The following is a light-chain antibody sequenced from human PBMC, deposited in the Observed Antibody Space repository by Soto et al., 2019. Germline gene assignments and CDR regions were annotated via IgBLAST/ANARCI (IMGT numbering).Light chain of an antibody. J-gene: IGKJ3*01. V-gene: IGKV3-11*01. CDR2: DAS. Sequence: EIVLTQSPATLSLSPGERATLSCRASQSVSSYLAWYQQKPGQAPRLLIYDASNRATGIPARFSGSGSGTDFTLTISSLEPEDFAVYYCQQRSNWPQFTFGPGTQVDIK. CDR3: QQRSNWPQFT. CDR1: QSVSSY.